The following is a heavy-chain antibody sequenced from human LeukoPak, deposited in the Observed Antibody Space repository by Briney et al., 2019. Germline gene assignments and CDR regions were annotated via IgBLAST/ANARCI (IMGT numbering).Heavy chain of an antibody. CDR2: ISGSGGST. Sequence: PGGSLRLSCAASGFTVSSNEMSWVRQAPGKGLEWVSAISGSGGSTYYADSVKGRFTISRDNSKNTLYLQMNSLRAEDTAVYYCAKDLSRGDYWGQGTLVTVSS. CDR1: GFTVSSNE. V-gene: IGHV3-23*01. CDR3: AKDLSRGDY. D-gene: IGHD3-16*02. J-gene: IGHJ4*02.